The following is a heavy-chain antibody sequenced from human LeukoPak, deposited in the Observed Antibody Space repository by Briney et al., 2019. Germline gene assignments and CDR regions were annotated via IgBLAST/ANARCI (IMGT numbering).Heavy chain of an antibody. CDR3: AKVPNSGWIFDY. Sequence: PGGSLRLSCAASGFTFSSYAMSRVRQAPGKGLEWVSTISSSGASTWYADSAKGRFTISRDNSKNTLYLQMNSLRAEDTAVYYCAKVPNSGWIFDYWGQGTLVTVSS. D-gene: IGHD6-19*01. CDR1: GFTFSSYA. CDR2: ISSSGAST. J-gene: IGHJ4*02. V-gene: IGHV3-23*01.